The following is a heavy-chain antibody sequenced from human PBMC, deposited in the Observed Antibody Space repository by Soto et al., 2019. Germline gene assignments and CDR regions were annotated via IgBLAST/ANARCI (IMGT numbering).Heavy chain of an antibody. D-gene: IGHD3-22*01. J-gene: IGHJ6*02. CDR2: IWYDGSNK. Sequence: QVPLVESGGGVVQPGRSLRLSCAASGFTFSSYGMHLVRQAPGKGLEWVALIWYDGSNKVYADSVKGRFTISRDNSKNTLYLQMTSLRAEDTAMYYCASERSYYYDSSGSDRMDVWGQGSTVTVSS. V-gene: IGHV3-33*01. CDR3: ASERSYYYDSSGSDRMDV. CDR1: GFTFSSYG.